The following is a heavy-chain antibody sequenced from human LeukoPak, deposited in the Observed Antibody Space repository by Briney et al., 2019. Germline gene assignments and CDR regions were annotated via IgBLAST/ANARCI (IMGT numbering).Heavy chain of an antibody. CDR3: ASQRTAGSLALYFEY. V-gene: IGHV1-69*13. Sequence: SVKVSCKASGGTFSSYAISWVRQAPGQGLEWMGGIIPIFHTANYAQKFQGRVTITAAESTSTAYMDLSSLRSEDTAVYYCASQRTAGSLALYFEYWGQGTLVTVSS. CDR1: GGTFSSYA. J-gene: IGHJ4*02. CDR2: IIPIFHTA. D-gene: IGHD6-13*01.